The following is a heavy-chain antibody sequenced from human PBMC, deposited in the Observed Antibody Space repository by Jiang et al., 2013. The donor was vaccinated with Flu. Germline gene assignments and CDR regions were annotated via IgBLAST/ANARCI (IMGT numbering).Heavy chain of an antibody. CDR2: IYYSGRT. CDR3: VAATSVTLWAFAL. Sequence: GSGLVKPSQTLSLTCTVSSGSINSGDYFWSWIRQPPGKGLEWIGLIYYSGRTTYNPSLKSRLSLSIDTSKNQFSLRLSSVTAADTAEYYCVAATSVTLWAFALWGQGTRVTVSS. J-gene: IGHJ3*01. V-gene: IGHV4-30-4*01. D-gene: IGHD2-21*02. CDR1: SGSINSGDYF.